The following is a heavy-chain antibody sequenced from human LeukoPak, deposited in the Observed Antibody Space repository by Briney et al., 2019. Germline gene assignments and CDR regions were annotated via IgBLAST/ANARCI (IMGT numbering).Heavy chain of an antibody. V-gene: IGHV3-30*02. J-gene: IGHJ4*02. CDR3: ARVEGGVVHNMFDY. CDR2: IRYDGSNK. D-gene: IGHD3-3*01. CDR1: GFTFSSYG. Sequence: PGGSLRLSCAASGFTFSSYGMHWVRQAPGKGLEWVAFIRYDGSNKYYADSVKGRFTISRDNSKNTLYLQMNSLRAEDTAVYYCARVEGGVVHNMFDYWGQGILVTVSS.